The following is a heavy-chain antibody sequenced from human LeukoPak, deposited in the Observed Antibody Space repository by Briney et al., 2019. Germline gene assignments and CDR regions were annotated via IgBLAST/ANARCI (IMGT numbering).Heavy chain of an antibody. D-gene: IGHD6-19*01. Sequence: PSEALSLTCAVYGGSFSGYYWSWIRQPPGKGLEWIGEINHSGSTNYNPSLKSRVTISVDTSKNQFSLELSSVTAADTAVYYCASAGQVAGTVDYWGQGTLLTASS. CDR2: INHSGST. CDR3: ASAGQVAGTVDY. V-gene: IGHV4-34*01. CDR1: GGSFSGYY. J-gene: IGHJ4*02.